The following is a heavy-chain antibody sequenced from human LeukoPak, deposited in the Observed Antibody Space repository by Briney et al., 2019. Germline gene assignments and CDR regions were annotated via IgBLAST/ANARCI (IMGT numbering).Heavy chain of an antibody. CDR1: DGSISSYY. J-gene: IGHJ4*02. Sequence: SETLSLTCTVSDGSISSYYWSWIRQPPGKGLEWIGYVYFSGTTYYNPSLKSRVTISVDMSKNQFSLNLRSVTAADTAVCYCARYSELALYFDYWGQGTLVTVSS. CDR2: VYFSGTT. D-gene: IGHD1-26*01. V-gene: IGHV4-59*08. CDR3: ARYSELALYFDY.